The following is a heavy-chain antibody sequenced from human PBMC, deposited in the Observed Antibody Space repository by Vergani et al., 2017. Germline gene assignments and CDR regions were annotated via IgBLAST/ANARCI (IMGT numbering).Heavy chain of an antibody. Sequence: EVQLLESGGGLVQPGGSLRLSCAASGFTFSSYAMSWVRQAPGKGLEWVSAISGSGGSTYYADSVKGRFTISRDNSKNTLYLQMNSLRAEDTAVYYCAKGYCSSTSCYLRGEYYYYYGMDVWGQGTTVTVSS. CDR3: AKGYCSSTSCYLRGEYYYYYGMDV. CDR2: ISGSGGST. J-gene: IGHJ6*02. V-gene: IGHV3-23*01. CDR1: GFTFSSYA. D-gene: IGHD2-2*01.